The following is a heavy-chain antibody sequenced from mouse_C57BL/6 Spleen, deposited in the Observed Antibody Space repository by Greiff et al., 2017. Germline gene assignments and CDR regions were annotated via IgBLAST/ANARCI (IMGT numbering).Heavy chain of an antibody. Sequence: EVKLMESEGGLVQPGSSMKLSCTASGFTFSDYYMAWVRQVPEKGLEWVANINYDGSSTYYLDSLKSRFIISRDNAKNILYLQMSSLKSEDTATYYCARETGNYYCDYWGQGTTLTVSS. V-gene: IGHV5-16*01. CDR2: INYDGSST. CDR1: GFTFSDYY. CDR3: ARETGNYYCDY. D-gene: IGHD2-1*01. J-gene: IGHJ2*01.